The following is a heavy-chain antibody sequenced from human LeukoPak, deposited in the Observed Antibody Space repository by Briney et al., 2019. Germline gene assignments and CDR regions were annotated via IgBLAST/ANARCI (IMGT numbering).Heavy chain of an antibody. CDR2: IWNDGSKE. V-gene: IGHV3-33*01. CDR3: ARDDCSSPSCYGY. CDR1: GFNFRFYG. Sequence: GGSLRLSCAASGFNFRFYGMHWVRQAPGKGLECAAVIWNDGSKESYADSVKGRFTISRDNSMNTLYLQMNSLRVEDTAVYYCARDDCSSPSCYGYWGQGNLVAVSS. J-gene: IGHJ4*02. D-gene: IGHD2-2*01.